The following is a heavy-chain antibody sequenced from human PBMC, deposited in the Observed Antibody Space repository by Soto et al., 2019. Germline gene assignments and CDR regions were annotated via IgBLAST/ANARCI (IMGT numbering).Heavy chain of an antibody. CDR2: IYSGGSI. V-gene: IGHV3-53*01. J-gene: IGHJ4*02. D-gene: IGHD6-13*01. CDR1: GLTVSNNY. CDR3: SKARSAAASLFDS. Sequence: EVQLVESGGGWIQPGGSLRRSCAASGLTVSNNYMTCFRQAPGKGLEWVSAIYSGGSIYYAESVKGRFTISRDNSKNTLYLQMNNLRAADTAVYYGSKARSAAASLFDSWGQGPLVTVSS.